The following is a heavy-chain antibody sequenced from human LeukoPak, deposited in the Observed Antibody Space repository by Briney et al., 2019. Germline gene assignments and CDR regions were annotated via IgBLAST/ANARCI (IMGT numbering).Heavy chain of an antibody. D-gene: IGHD2-15*01. CDR3: AKGAGDYCSGGRCYPFDY. J-gene: IGHJ4*02. CDR1: GFTFRTYA. V-gene: IGHV3-23*01. Sequence: GGSLRLSCVASGFTFRTYAVSWVRQAPGKGLEWVSVISDTGTSTYYADSVKGRFTISRANSKNTVFLQMDSLRAEDSAVYYCAKGAGDYCSGGRCYPFDYWGQGTPVTVSS. CDR2: ISDTGTST.